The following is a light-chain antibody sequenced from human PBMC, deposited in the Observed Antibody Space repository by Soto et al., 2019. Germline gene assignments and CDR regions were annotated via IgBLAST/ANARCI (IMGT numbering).Light chain of an antibody. CDR2: GAS. CDR3: QQSYSNPLT. Sequence: DIQMTKSPSSLSASVGDRVTITCRASQSISSYLIWYQHKPGEAPKLLIYGASSLYSGVPSRFSGSGSGTEITLTINSLQSEDFATYYCQQSYSNPLTFGEGTKVEIK. V-gene: IGKV1-39*01. J-gene: IGKJ4*01. CDR1: QSISSY.